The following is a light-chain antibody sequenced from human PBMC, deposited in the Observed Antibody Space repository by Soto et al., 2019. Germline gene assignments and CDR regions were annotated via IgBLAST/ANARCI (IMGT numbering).Light chain of an antibody. CDR3: QQYDT. CDR1: QSVSSSY. CDR2: GAS. V-gene: IGKV3-20*01. Sequence: EIVLTQSPGTLSLSPGERATLSCRASQSVSSSYLAWYQQKPGQAPRPLIYGASSRATGIPDRFSGSGSGTDFTLTISRLEPEDFAVYYCQQYDTFGQGTKLEIK. J-gene: IGKJ2*01.